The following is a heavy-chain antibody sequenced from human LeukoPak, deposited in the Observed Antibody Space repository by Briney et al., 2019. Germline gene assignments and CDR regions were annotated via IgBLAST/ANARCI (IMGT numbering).Heavy chain of an antibody. CDR2: INHSGST. Sequence: SETLSLTCAVYGGSFSGYYWSWIRQPPGKGLEWLGEINHSGSTNYNPSLKSRVTISVDTSKNQFSLKLSSVTAADTAVYYCARGSTYYYGSGSLNWFDPWGQGTLVTVSS. J-gene: IGHJ5*02. CDR1: GGSFSGYY. V-gene: IGHV4-34*01. CDR3: ARGSTYYYGSGSLNWFDP. D-gene: IGHD3-10*01.